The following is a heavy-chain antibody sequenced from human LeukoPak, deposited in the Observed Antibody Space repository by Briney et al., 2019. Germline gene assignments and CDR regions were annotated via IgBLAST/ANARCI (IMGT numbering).Heavy chain of an antibody. Sequence: ATVKVSCKASGYTFTSYGISWVRQAPGQGLEWMGWISAYNGNTNYAQKLQGRVTMTTDSSTSTAYMELRSLRSDDTAVYYCARETPVYYDSSGYSYYYYYMDVWGKGTTVTVSS. V-gene: IGHV1-18*01. CDR2: ISAYNGNT. CDR3: ARETPVYYDSSGYSYYYYYMDV. D-gene: IGHD3-22*01. CDR1: GYTFTSYG. J-gene: IGHJ6*03.